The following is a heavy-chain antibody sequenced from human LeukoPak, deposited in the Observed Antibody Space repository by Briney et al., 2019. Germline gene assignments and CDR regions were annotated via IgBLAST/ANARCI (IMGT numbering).Heavy chain of an antibody. CDR3: AKTRYSSSSSGAVGY. CDR2: IWYDGGNK. Sequence: GGSLRLSCAPPGFTFSSYGMHWVRQAPGKGLEWVAVIWYDGGNKYYADSVKGRFTISRDNSKNTLYLQMNSLRAEDTAVYYCAKTRYSSSSSGAVGYWGQGTLVTVSS. CDR1: GFTFSSYG. D-gene: IGHD6-6*01. J-gene: IGHJ4*02. V-gene: IGHV3-33*06.